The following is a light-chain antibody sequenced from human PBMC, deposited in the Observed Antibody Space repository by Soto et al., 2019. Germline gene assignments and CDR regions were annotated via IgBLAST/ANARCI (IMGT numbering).Light chain of an antibody. Sequence: QSVLTQPASVSGSPGQSITISCTGTSSDVGAYNYVSWYQQHPGTSPKLMIYDVSNRPSGVSNRFSGSKSGNTASLTISRLQAEDEADYYCSSYTNTHPRLFGGGTKLTVL. CDR2: DVS. J-gene: IGLJ2*01. V-gene: IGLV2-14*01. CDR1: SSDVGAYNY. CDR3: SSYTNTHPRL.